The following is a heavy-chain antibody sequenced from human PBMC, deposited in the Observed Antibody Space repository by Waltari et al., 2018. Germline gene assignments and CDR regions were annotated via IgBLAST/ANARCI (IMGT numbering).Heavy chain of an antibody. CDR2: INVGNGNT. CDR3: ARGHRLPFFDF. J-gene: IGHJ4*02. Sequence: QVQPVQSGAEVKKPGASVKVSCQASGYTFIAYAIPWARQATGQSTEWMGWINVGNGNTKYSQKLQGRVTITSDTSASTAYVELSSLTSEDTALYYCARGHRLPFFDFWGKGTLVTVSS. V-gene: IGHV1-3*01. D-gene: IGHD5-18*01. CDR1: GYTFIAYA.